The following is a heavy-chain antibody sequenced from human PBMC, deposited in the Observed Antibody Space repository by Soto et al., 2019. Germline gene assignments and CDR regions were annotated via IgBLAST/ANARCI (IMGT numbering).Heavy chain of an antibody. J-gene: IGHJ6*03. Sequence: GASVKVSCKASGGTFSSYTISWVRQAPGQGLEWMGRIIPILGTANYAQKFQGRVTITADKSTSTAYMELNSLRAEDTAVYYCARDTPSRDYGDFPAWYYYMDVWGKGTTVTVSS. CDR1: GGTFSSYT. CDR2: IIPILGTA. V-gene: IGHV1-69*08. D-gene: IGHD4-17*01. CDR3: ARDTPSRDYGDFPAWYYYMDV.